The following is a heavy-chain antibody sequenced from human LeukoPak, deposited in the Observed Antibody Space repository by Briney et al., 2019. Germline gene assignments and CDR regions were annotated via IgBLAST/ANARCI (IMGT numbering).Heavy chain of an antibody. CDR1: GYSISSGYY. D-gene: IGHD2-2*01. V-gene: IGHV4-38-2*02. Sequence: SETLSLTCTVSGYSISSGYYWGWIRQPPGKGLEWIGSIYHSGSTYYNPSLKSRVTISVDTSKNQFPLKLSSVTAADTAVYYCAREGDIGYCSSTSCWAFDYWGQGTLVTVSS. CDR2: IYHSGST. CDR3: AREGDIGYCSSTSCWAFDY. J-gene: IGHJ4*02.